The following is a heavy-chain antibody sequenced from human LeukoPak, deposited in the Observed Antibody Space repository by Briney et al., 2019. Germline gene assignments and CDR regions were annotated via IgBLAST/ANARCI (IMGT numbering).Heavy chain of an antibody. D-gene: IGHD3-3*01. V-gene: IGHV1-46*01. CDR2: INPSGGST. CDR3: ARSINSLEWELYYFDY. Sequence: ASVKVSCKASGYTFTDYYMHWVRQAPGQGLEWMGIINPSGGSTSYAQKFQGRVTMTRDTTTSTVYMELSSLRSEDTAVYYCARSINSLEWELYYFDYWGQGTLVTVSS. J-gene: IGHJ4*02. CDR1: GYTFTDYY.